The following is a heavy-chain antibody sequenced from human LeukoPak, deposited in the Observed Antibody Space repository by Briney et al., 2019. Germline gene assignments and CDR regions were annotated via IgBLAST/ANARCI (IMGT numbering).Heavy chain of an antibody. CDR1: GFTSSSYS. V-gene: IGHV3-21*01. CDR2: ISSSSSYI. J-gene: IGHJ6*03. D-gene: IGHD3-10*01. CDR3: ARIPLGDYYYMDV. Sequence: GGSLRLSCAAPGFTSSSYSMNWVRQAPGKGLEWVSSISSSSSYIYYADSVKGRFTISRDNAKNSLYLQMNSLRAEDTAVYYCARIPLGDYYYMDVWGKGTTVTVSS.